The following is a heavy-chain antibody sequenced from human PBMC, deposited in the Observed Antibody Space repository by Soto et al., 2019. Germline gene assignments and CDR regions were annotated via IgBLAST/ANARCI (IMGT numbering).Heavy chain of an antibody. Sequence: GASVKVSCKASGYTFTSYYMHWVRQAPGQGLEWMGWINPNSGGTNYAQKFQGRVTMTRDTSISTAYMELSRLRSDDTAVYYCARALELRTYYYYGMDVWGQGTTVTVSS. CDR1: GYTFTSYY. D-gene: IGHD1-7*01. J-gene: IGHJ6*02. CDR2: INPNSGGT. CDR3: ARALELRTYYYYGMDV. V-gene: IGHV1-2*02.